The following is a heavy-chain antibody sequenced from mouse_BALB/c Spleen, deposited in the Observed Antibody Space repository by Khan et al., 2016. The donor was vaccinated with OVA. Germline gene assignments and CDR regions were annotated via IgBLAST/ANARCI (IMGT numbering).Heavy chain of an antibody. J-gene: IGHJ3*01. CDR2: ISPGSGDT. D-gene: IGHD1-2*01. Sequence: QVQLQQSGAELARPGASVKLSCKASGYTFTDYYINWVKQRTGQGIEGIGEISPGSGDTYYNAKFKGKATMTADKYSTTAYMQLSSLTSEASAVYFWARRNYFGYTFAYWGQGTLVTVSA. CDR1: GYTFTDYY. V-gene: IGHV1-77*01. CDR3: ARRNYFGYTFAY.